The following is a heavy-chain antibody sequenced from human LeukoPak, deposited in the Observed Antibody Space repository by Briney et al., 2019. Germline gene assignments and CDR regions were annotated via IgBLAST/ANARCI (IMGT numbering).Heavy chain of an antibody. V-gene: IGHV4-39*07. J-gene: IGHJ3*02. D-gene: IGHD2-15*01. CDR2: IYYSGST. CDR3: ARVGYCSGGSCYRGAFDI. CDR1: GGSISSSSYY. Sequence: SETLSLTCTVSGGSISSSSYYWGWIRQPPGKGLEWIGSIYYSGSTYYNPSLKSRVTISVDTSKNQFSLKLSSVTAADTAVYYCARVGYCSGGSCYRGAFDIWGQGTMVTVSS.